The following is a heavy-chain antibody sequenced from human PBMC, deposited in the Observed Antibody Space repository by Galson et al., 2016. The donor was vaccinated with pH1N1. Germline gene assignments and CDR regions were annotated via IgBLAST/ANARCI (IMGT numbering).Heavy chain of an antibody. J-gene: IGHJ6*02. V-gene: IGHV3-48*01. D-gene: IGHD1-14*01. CDR1: GFTFSSYR. Sequence: SLRLSCAASGFTFSSYRMNWVRQAPGKGLEWVSYISSSSSTIYYADSVKGRFTISRDNAKNSPYLQMNSLRAEDTAVYYCARVNHYYYYGMDVWGQGTTVTVSS. CDR2: ISSSSSTI. CDR3: ARVNHYYYYGMDV.